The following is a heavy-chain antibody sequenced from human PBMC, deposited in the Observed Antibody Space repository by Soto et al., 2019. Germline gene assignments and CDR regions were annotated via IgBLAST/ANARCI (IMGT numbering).Heavy chain of an antibody. D-gene: IGHD4-17*01. CDR1: GFTFSNAW. CDR2: IKSKTDGGTT. Sequence: EVHLVESGGGLVKPGGSLRLSCEASGFTFSNAWMNWVRQAPGKGMEWVGRIKSKTDGGTTDYAAPVKGRFTIATDDTKNTLYLQMNSLKTEATAVYYCTTSGIIVYGDAARPHFDYWGQGTLVTVSS. J-gene: IGHJ4*02. CDR3: TTSGIIVYGDAARPHFDY. V-gene: IGHV3-15*07.